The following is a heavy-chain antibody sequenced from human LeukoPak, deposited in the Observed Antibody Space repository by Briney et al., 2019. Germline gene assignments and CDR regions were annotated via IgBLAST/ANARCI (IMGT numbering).Heavy chain of an antibody. J-gene: IGHJ4*02. CDR3: AKDFDWLSHFDY. V-gene: IGHV3-23*01. CDR2: ISGSGAGT. D-gene: IGHD3-9*01. Sequence: GGSLRLSCAASGFTFSSYAMSWVRQAPGKGLEWVSAISGSGAGTYYADSVKGRFTISRDNSKNTLYLQTNSLRAEDTAVYYCAKDFDWLSHFDYWGQGTLVTVSS. CDR1: GFTFSSYA.